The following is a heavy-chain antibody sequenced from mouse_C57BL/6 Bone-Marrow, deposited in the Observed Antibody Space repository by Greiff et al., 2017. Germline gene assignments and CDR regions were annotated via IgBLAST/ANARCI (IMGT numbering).Heavy chain of an antibody. CDR1: GYTFTSYD. CDR3: ARGITTAFYSMDD. J-gene: IGHJ4*01. Sequence: VKLVESGPELVKPGASVKLSCKASGYTFTSYDINWVKQRPGQGLEWIGWIYPRDGSTKYNEKFKGKATLTVDTSSSTAYMELHSLTSEDSAVYFCARGITTAFYSMDDWGQGTSVTVSS. D-gene: IGHD1-2*01. CDR2: IYPRDGST. V-gene: IGHV1-85*01.